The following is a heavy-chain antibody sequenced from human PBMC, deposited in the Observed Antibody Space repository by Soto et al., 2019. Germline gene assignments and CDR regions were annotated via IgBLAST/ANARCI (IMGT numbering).Heavy chain of an antibody. CDR3: AVGVATIMGLSDY. D-gene: IGHD5-12*01. CDR1: GGTFSSYT. Sequence: SVKVSCKASGGTFSSYTISWVRQAPGQGLEWMGRIIPILGIANYAQKFQGRVTITADKSTSTAYMELSSLRSVDTAVYYCAVGVATIMGLSDYWGQGTLVTVSS. V-gene: IGHV1-69*02. CDR2: IIPILGIA. J-gene: IGHJ4*02.